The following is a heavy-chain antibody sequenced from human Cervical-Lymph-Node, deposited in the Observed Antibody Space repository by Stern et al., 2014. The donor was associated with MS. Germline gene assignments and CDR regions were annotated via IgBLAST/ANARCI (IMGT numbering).Heavy chain of an antibody. CDR2: IIPIFVTA. Sequence: QVLQVQPAAEVKKPGTPVKVSCKTSGSTFSSYAISCVRQTPGPALEWLGGIIPIFVTANYAKKFQGRVTITADESTSTAYMELSRLRSEDTAVYYCARGELKEGLVRGMDVWGQGTTVTVSS. J-gene: IGHJ6*01. CDR3: ARGELKEGLVRGMDV. D-gene: IGHD1-26*01. CDR1: GSTFSSYA. V-gene: IGHV1-69*01.